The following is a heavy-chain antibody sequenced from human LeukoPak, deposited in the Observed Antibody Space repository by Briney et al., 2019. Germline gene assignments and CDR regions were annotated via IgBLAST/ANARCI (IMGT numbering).Heavy chain of an antibody. D-gene: IGHD6-19*01. CDR1: GFTFSSYA. J-gene: IGHJ6*02. CDR2: ISYDGSNK. Sequence: GGSLRLSCAASGFTFSSYAMHWVRQAPGKGLEWVAVISYDGSNKYYADSVKGRFTISRDNSKNTLYLQMNSLRADDTAVYYCARDRLVTVAGYYYYHGTDVWGQGTTVTVSS. CDR3: ARDRLVTVAGYYYYHGTDV. V-gene: IGHV3-30*14.